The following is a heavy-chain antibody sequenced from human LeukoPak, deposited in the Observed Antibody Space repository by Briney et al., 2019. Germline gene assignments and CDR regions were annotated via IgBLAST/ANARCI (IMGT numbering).Heavy chain of an antibody. CDR2: ISGSGGST. V-gene: IGHV3-23*01. J-gene: IGHJ4*02. CDR3: AKDYDFWSGYYIDY. D-gene: IGHD3-3*01. Sequence: PGGTLRLSCAASGFTFSSYGMSWVRQAPGKGLEWVSAISGSGGSTYYADSVKGRFTISRDNSKNTLYLQMNSLRAEDTAVYYCAKDYDFWSGYYIDYWGQGTLVTVSS. CDR1: GFTFSSYG.